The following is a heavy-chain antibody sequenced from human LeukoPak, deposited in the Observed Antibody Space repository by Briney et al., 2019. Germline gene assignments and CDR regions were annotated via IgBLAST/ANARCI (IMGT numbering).Heavy chain of an antibody. CDR2: INPNDGDT. J-gene: IGHJ4*02. D-gene: IGHD2-2*01. Sequence: VRVSCKASGYTFTDYYMDWVRQAPGQGGERRGWINPNDGDTNYTQKFQGRVTITRDRAISTAHMEVSTLRSDDTAVYYCARANFLYCSSSTCLFDYWGQATLVTVSS. CDR1: GYTFTDYY. V-gene: IGHV1-2*02. CDR3: ARANFLYCSSSTCLFDY.